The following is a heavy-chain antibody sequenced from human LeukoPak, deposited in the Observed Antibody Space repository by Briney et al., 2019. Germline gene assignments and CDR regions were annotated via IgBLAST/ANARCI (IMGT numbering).Heavy chain of an antibody. CDR2: ISVNNGGT. V-gene: IGHV1-18*01. J-gene: IGHJ1*01. CDR1: GYTFTTYS. D-gene: IGHD2-2*01. Sequence: EASVKVSCKASGYTFTTYSLAWVRQAPGQSLEWMGWISVNNGGTNYAQSFQDRVTLTRDTSTNTAYLELRSLRSDDTAIIYCATATQPRGYFLHCGQGTLVTVSS. CDR3: ATATQPRGYFLH.